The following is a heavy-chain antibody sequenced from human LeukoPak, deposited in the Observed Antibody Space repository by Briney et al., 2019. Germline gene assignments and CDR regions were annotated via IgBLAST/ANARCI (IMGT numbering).Heavy chain of an antibody. CDR1: GFTFNSYT. V-gene: IGHV3-21*01. D-gene: IGHD3-3*01. CDR3: AREDAGVRFDP. Sequence: GGSLRLPCAASGFTFNSYTMNWVRQAPGMGLEWVSSISSSSSYIYYADSLKGRFTVSRDDAKNSLYLLMNSLRAEDTAVYYCAREDAGVRFDPWGQGTLVTVSS. J-gene: IGHJ5*02. CDR2: ISSSSSYI.